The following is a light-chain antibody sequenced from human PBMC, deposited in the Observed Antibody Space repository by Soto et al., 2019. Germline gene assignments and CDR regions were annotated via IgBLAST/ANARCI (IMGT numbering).Light chain of an antibody. CDR2: EVT. CDR3: TSYTTTNTPYV. Sequence: QAALTQPASESGSPSQAITTSSSETSSDVGAYNFVSSYQVHPGRAPKLIISEVTVRPSGVSHRFSGSKSGNSASLTISGLHAEDEADYYCTSYTTTNTPYVFGSGTKVTVL. V-gene: IGLV2-14*01. CDR1: SSDVGAYNF. J-gene: IGLJ1*01.